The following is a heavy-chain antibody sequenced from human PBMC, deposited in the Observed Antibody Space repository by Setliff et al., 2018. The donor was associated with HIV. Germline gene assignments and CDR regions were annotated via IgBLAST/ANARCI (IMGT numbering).Heavy chain of an antibody. CDR2: ISGSGGSP. CDR3: VKDLVYYDSSGDLDY. D-gene: IGHD3-22*01. J-gene: IGHJ4*02. CDR1: GLTFSSYA. V-gene: IGHV3-23*01. Sequence: GGSLRLSCAASGLTFSSYAMSWVRQAPGKGLEWVSSISGSGGSPYYADSVKGRFTISRDNSKNTLYLQMNSLSAEDTAVYYCVKDLVYYDSSGDLDYWGQGTMLAVSS.